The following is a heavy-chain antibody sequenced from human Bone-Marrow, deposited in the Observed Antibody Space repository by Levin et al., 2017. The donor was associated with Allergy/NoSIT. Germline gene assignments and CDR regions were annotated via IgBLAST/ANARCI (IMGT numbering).Heavy chain of an antibody. D-gene: IGHD2/OR15-2a*01. CDR1: GFPFDDYA. V-gene: IGHV3-9*01. J-gene: IGHJ4*02. CDR3: AKSRVDYLLTLIDY. Sequence: PGGSLRLSCTASGFPFDDYAMHWVRQAPGKGLEWVSGIDWDGNIIGYAASVKGRFILSRDNAKNSLHLHMNTLRAEDTALYFCAKSRVDYLLTLIDYWGQGTLVTVSS. CDR2: IDWDGNII.